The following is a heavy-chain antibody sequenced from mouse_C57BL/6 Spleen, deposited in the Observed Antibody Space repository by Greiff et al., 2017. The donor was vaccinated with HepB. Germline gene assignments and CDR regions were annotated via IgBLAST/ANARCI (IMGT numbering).Heavy chain of an antibody. CDR1: GFTFSSYG. D-gene: IGHD1-1*01. CDR2: ISSGGSYT. J-gene: IGHJ1*03. Sequence: EVHLVESGGDLVKPGGSLKLSCAASGFTFSSYGMSWVRQTPDKRLEWVATISSGGSYTYYPDSVKGRFTISRDNAKNTLYLQMSSLKSEDTAMYYCARHAYGSSYKYFDVWGTGTTVTVSS. V-gene: IGHV5-6*01. CDR3: ARHAYGSSYKYFDV.